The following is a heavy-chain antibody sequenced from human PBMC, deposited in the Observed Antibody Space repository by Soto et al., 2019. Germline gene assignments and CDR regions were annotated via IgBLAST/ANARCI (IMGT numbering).Heavy chain of an antibody. CDR2: ISYDGSNK. V-gene: IGHV3-30*18. Sequence: VQLVESGGGVVQPGRSLRLSCAASGFTFSSYGMHWVRQAPGKGLEWVAVISYDGSNKYYADSVKGRFTISRDNSKNTLYLQMNSLRAEDTAVYYCAKVYYYDSSLAVDYWGQGTLVTVSS. D-gene: IGHD3-22*01. CDR3: AKVYYYDSSLAVDY. J-gene: IGHJ4*02. CDR1: GFTFSSYG.